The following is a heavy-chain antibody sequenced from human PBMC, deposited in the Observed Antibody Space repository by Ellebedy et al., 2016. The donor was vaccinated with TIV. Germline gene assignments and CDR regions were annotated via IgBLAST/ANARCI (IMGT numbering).Heavy chain of an antibody. CDR3: ARDGGSYSDFDY. Sequence: AASVKVSCKASGYTFTRYAIHWVRQAPGQRLEWMGWISAYNGNTNYAQKFQGWVTMTRDTSISTAYMELSRLRSDDTAVYYCARDGGSYSDFDYWGQGTLVTVSS. D-gene: IGHD1-26*01. V-gene: IGHV1-2*04. J-gene: IGHJ4*02. CDR1: GYTFTRYA. CDR2: ISAYNGNT.